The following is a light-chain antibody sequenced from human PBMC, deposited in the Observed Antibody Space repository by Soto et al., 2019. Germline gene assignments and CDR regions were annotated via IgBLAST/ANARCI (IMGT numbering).Light chain of an antibody. CDR3: QQRSNLSPWP. CDR1: QSFSSY. CDR2: DAS. Sequence: EIVLTQSPATLSLSPGERASLSCRASQSFSSYLAWYQHKPGQAPRILISDASNRATGIPARFSGSRSGTDFTLTISSLEPEDFAVYYCQQRSNLSPWPFGQGAKVDIK. J-gene: IGKJ1*01. V-gene: IGKV3-11*01.